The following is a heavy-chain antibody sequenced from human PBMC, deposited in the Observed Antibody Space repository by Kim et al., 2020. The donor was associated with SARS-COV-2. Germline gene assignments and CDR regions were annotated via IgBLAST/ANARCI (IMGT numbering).Heavy chain of an antibody. V-gene: IGHV3-48*03. D-gene: IGHD3-22*01. Sequence: GGSLRLSCAASGFTFSSYEMNWVRQAPGKGLEWVSYISSSGSTIYYADSVKGRFTISRDNAKNSLYLQMNSLRAEDTAVYYCARVEAPDDDSSGYYFDYWGQGTLVTVSS. CDR2: ISSSGSTI. CDR3: ARVEAPDDDSSGYYFDY. J-gene: IGHJ4*02. CDR1: GFTFSSYE.